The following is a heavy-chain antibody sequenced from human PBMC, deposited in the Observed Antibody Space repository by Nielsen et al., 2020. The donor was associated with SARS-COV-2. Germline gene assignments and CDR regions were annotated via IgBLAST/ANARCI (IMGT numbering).Heavy chain of an antibody. J-gene: IGHJ5*02. Sequence: ASVKVSCKASGYTFTSYDINWVRQATGQGLEWMGWMNPNSGNTGYAQKFQGRVTMTRNTSISTAYMELSSLRSEGTAVYYCATGRVTGTTEWFDPWGQGTLVTVSS. D-gene: IGHD1-7*01. CDR2: MNPNSGNT. CDR1: GYTFTSYD. V-gene: IGHV1-8*01. CDR3: ATGRVTGTTEWFDP.